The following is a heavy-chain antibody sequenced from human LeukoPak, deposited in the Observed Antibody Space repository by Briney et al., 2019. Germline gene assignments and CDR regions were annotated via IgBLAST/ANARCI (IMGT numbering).Heavy chain of an antibody. Sequence: GASVKVSCKASGYTFTGYYMHWVRQAPGQGLEWMGWINPNSGGTNYAQKFQGRVTMTRDTSISTAYMELSRLRSDDTAVYYCARLPWAVVPAVGWFDPWGQGTLVTVSS. CDR2: INPNSGGT. D-gene: IGHD2-2*01. V-gene: IGHV1-2*02. J-gene: IGHJ5*02. CDR1: GYTFTGYY. CDR3: ARLPWAVVPAVGWFDP.